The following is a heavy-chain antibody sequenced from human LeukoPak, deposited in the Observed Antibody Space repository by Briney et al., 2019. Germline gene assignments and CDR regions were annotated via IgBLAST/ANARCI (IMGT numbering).Heavy chain of an antibody. CDR2: ISYGATT. Sequence: SETLSLTCTVSGGSVTSYGYYWGWIRQPPGKGLEWIGSISYGATTYFNPSLQSRVTISVDTSKNQFSLNLGSVTAADTALYYCARHGHGAKFDYWGQGTLVTVSS. D-gene: IGHD4-17*01. CDR1: GGSVTSYGYY. V-gene: IGHV4-39*01. CDR3: ARHGHGAKFDY. J-gene: IGHJ4*02.